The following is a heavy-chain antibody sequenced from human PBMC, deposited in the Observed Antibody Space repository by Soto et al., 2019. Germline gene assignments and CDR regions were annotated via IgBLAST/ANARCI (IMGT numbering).Heavy chain of an antibody. Sequence: SETLSLTCAVYGGSFSGYYWSWIRQPPGKGLEWIGEINHSGSTNYNPSLKRRVTISVDTSKNQFSLKLSSVTAADTAVYYCARGNSSSPPVYWGQGTLVTVSS. V-gene: IGHV4-34*01. J-gene: IGHJ4*02. CDR3: ARGNSSSPPVY. D-gene: IGHD6-6*01. CDR1: GGSFSGYY. CDR2: INHSGST.